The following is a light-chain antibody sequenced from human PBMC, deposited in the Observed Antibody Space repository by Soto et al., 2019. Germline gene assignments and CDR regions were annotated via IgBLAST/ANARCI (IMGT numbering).Light chain of an antibody. CDR1: RRGSNSY. CDR3: QQYGSSVWT. CDR2: GAS. Sequence: EIVFTQSPATLSVSPRGKAPLSCGASRRGSNSYLAWFQQRPGQAPRLLIHGASSRATGVPDRFSGSGSGTDFTLTISRLEPEDFAVYYCQQYGSSVWTFGQGTKVDIK. V-gene: IGKV3-20*01. J-gene: IGKJ1*01.